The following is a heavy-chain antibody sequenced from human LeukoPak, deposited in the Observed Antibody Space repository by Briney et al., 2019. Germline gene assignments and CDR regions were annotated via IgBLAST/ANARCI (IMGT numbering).Heavy chain of an antibody. CDR2: INHSGST. CDR1: GGSFSGYY. J-gene: IGHJ4*02. D-gene: IGHD3-22*01. CDR3: ARAPPTYYYDSSGYYWDY. V-gene: IGHV4-34*01. Sequence: SETLSLTCAVYGGSFSGYYWSWIRQPPGKGLEWIGEINHSGSTNCNPSLKSRVTISVDTSKNQFSLKLSSVTAADTAVYYCARAPPTYYYDSSGYYWDYWGQGTLVTVSS.